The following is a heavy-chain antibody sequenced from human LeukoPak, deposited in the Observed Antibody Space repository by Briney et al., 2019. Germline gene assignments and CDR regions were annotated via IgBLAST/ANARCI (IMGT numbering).Heavy chain of an antibody. Sequence: KPSETLSLTCAVYGGSFSGYYWSWIRQPPGKGLEWIGEINHSGSTNYNPSLKSRVTISVDTSKNQFSLKLSSVTAADTAVYYCARGRSPYLWGRGTLDTVSS. CDR1: GGSFSGYY. CDR2: INHSGST. J-gene: IGHJ2*01. CDR3: ARGRSPYL. V-gene: IGHV4-34*01.